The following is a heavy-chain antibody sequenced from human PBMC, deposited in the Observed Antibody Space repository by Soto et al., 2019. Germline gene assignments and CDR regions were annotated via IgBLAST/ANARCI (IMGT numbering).Heavy chain of an antibody. J-gene: IGHJ6*02. CDR1: GYTFTSYV. D-gene: IGHD6-25*01. V-gene: IGHV1-18*01. CDR2: ISAYNGNT. CDR3: ASYREQRVLYGMEV. Sequence: QVQLVQSGAEVKNPGASVKVSCKASGYTFTSYVISWVRQAPGQGLEWMGWISAYNGNTNYAQKLQGRVTMTTATSTRTAYMKLRSLRSDDTALYSCASYREQRVLYGMEVWGPGTTVTVSS.